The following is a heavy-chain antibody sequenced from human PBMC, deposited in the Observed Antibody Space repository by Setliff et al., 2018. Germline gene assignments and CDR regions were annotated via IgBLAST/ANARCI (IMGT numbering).Heavy chain of an antibody. J-gene: IGHJ6*03. CDR2: IYYSGST. CDR3: ARDEFLEGSYYYYYYMDV. Sequence: SETLSLTCTVSGGSISNYYWGWIRQPPGKGLEWIGSIYYSGSTYYNPSLKSRVTISVDTSKNQFSLKLSSVTAADTAVYYCARDEFLEGSYYYYYYMDVWGKGTTVTVSS. V-gene: IGHV4-39*02. D-gene: IGHD3-3*01. CDR1: GGSISNYY.